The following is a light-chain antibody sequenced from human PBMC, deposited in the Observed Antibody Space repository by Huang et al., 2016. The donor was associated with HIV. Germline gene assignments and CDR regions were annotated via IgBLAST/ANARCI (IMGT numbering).Light chain of an antibody. CDR1: ENILRY. V-gene: IGKV1-39*01. CDR3: QGSLSIPHT. Sequence: DIQMTQSPSSLSASVGDRVIITCRASENILRYLNWDQQKPGKPPKLLIHSASTLQSGVPSRFSGSGSGTDFTLTITSLQPEDFATYYCQGSLSIPHTFGQGTNLEIK. CDR2: SAS. J-gene: IGKJ2*01.